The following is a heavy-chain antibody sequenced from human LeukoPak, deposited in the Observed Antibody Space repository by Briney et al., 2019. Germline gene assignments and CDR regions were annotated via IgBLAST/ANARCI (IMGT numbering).Heavy chain of an antibody. J-gene: IGHJ2*01. CDR2: ISSSSSTI. CDR3: ARGDYGDYVYWYFDL. CDR1: GFTFSSYS. Sequence: GGSLRLSCAASGFTFSSYSMNWVRQAPGKGLEWVSYISSSSSTIYYADSVKGRFTISRDNAKNSLYLQMNSLRAEDTAVYYCARGDYGDYVYWYFDLWGRGTLVTVSS. D-gene: IGHD4-17*01. V-gene: IGHV3-48*04.